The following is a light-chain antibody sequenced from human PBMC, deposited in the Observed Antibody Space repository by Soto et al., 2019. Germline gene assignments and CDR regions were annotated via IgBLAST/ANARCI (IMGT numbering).Light chain of an antibody. J-gene: IGLJ2*01. CDR1: SGHSNYA. CDR2: LNSDGSH. CDR3: QTWGTGLLV. V-gene: IGLV4-69*01. Sequence: QPVLTQSPSASASLGASVKLTCTLSSGHSNYAIAWHQQQSEKGPRYLMKLNSDGSHSKGDGIPDRFSGSSSGAERYLTISSLQSDDEAGYYCQTWGTGLLVFGGGTKLTVL.